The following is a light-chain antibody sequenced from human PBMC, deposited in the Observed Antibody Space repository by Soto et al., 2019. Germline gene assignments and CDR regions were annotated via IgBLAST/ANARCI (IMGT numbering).Light chain of an antibody. V-gene: IGKV3D-15*01. CDR1: QSVSSS. CDR2: GAS. CDR3: HQYNNWPPWT. J-gene: IGKJ1*01. Sequence: MVMKQSPATLSVTPGERAALSCRASQSVSSSLAWYQQKPGQAPRLLIYGASNRATGIPAGFSGSGSGTEFTLTISSLQSEDFAVYYCHQYNNWPPWTFGQGTKVDIK.